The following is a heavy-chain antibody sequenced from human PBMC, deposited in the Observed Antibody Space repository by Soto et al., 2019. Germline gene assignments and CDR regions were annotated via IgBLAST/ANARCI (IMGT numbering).Heavy chain of an antibody. V-gene: IGHV2-5*02. CDR2: IYWDDGK. CDR1: GFSLSSTRMA. CDR3: AHIVVAGLGYYFDY. Sequence: QITLKESGPTLVKPTQTLTLTCTFSGFSLSSTRMAVGWIRQPPGKALEWLALIYWDDGKRYSPFLKSRLTITKATSKNQVVLTMSSMDPVDTARYYCAHIVVAGLGYYFDYWGQGTLVTVSS. J-gene: IGHJ4*02. D-gene: IGHD6-19*01.